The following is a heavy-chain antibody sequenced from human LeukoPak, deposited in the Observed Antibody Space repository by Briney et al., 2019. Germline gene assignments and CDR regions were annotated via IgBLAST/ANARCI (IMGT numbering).Heavy chain of an antibody. Sequence: ASVKVSCKASGYTFTGYYMHWVRQAPGQGLEWIGWINSNSGGTNYAQKFQGRVTVTRDTSITTAYMEMRRLRSDDMAVYYCAKGDPVMTATSYDRWGQGTLVTVSS. CDR3: AKGDPVMTATSYDR. D-gene: IGHD2-21*02. V-gene: IGHV1-2*02. CDR1: GYTFTGYY. J-gene: IGHJ4*02. CDR2: INSNSGGT.